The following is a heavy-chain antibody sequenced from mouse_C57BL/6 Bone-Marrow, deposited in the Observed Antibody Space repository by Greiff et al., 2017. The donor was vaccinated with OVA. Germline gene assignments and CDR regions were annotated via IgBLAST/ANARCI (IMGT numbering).Heavy chain of an antibody. CDR1: GYTFTSYW. Sequence: VQLQESGAELVKPGASVKLSCKASGYTFTSYWMHWVKQRPGQGLEWIGMIHPNSGSTNYNEKFKSKATLTVDKSSSTAYMQLSSLTSEDSAVYYCARPLYYYGSSPFDYWGQGTTLTVSS. CDR2: IHPNSGST. D-gene: IGHD1-1*01. CDR3: ARPLYYYGSSPFDY. J-gene: IGHJ2*01. V-gene: IGHV1-64*01.